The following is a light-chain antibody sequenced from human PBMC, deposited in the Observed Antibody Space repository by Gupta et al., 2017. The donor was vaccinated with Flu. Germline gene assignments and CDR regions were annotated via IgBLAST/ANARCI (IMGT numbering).Light chain of an antibody. J-gene: IGLJ3*02. Sequence: GHTARTTCSGDALAKNYAYWYQQKAGQAPVLIIYEDRKRPSGIPERFSGSISGTMATLTISGAHVEDEADYYCYSTDTSGNHRVFGGGTKLTVL. CDR3: YSTDTSGNHRV. CDR1: ALAKNY. CDR2: EDR. V-gene: IGLV3-10*01.